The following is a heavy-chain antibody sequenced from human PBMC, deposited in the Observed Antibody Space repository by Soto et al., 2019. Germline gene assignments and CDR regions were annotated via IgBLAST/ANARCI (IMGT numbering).Heavy chain of an antibody. V-gene: IGHV6-1*01. D-gene: IGHD3-3*01. J-gene: IGHJ4*02. CDR3: AREGSRFLEWLYFDY. CDR1: GDSVSSNSGA. Sequence: SQTPSLTCAISGDSVSSNSGAWNWIRQSPSRGLEWLGRTYYRSKWYNDYAVSVKSRITINPDTSKNQFSLQLNSVTPEDTAVYYCAREGSRFLEWLYFDYWGQGTLVTVSS. CDR2: TYYRSKWYN.